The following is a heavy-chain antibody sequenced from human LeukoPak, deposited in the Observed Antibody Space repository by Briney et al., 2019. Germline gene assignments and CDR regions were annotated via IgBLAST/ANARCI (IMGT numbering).Heavy chain of an antibody. CDR2: ISAYNGNT. D-gene: IGHD3-3*01. Sequence: ASEKVSCKASGYTFTSYGISWVRQAPGQGLEWMGWISAYNGNTNYAQKLQGRVTMTTDTSTSTAYMELRSLRSDDTAVYYCARDTSLRFLEWLPHFDYWGQGTLVTVSS. CDR3: ARDTSLRFLEWLPHFDY. V-gene: IGHV1-18*01. CDR1: GYTFTSYG. J-gene: IGHJ4*02.